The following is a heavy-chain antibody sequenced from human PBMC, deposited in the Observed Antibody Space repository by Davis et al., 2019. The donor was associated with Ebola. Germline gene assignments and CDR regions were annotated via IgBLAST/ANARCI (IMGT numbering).Heavy chain of an antibody. Sequence: ASVKVSCKASGYTFTGYYMHWVRQAPGQGLEWMGWINPNSGGTNYAQKFQGWVTMTRDTSISTAYMELSRLRSDDTAVYYCARGGSHWNYVFRAFDIWGQGTMVTVSS. CDR2: INPNSGGT. J-gene: IGHJ3*02. V-gene: IGHV1-2*04. CDR1: GYTFTGYY. D-gene: IGHD1-7*01. CDR3: ARGGSHWNYVFRAFDI.